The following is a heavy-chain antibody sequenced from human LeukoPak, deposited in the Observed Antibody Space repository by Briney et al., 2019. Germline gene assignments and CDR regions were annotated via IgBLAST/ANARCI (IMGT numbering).Heavy chain of an antibody. J-gene: IGHJ6*03. D-gene: IGHD5-18*01. CDR1: GYTFTSYV. Sequence: GASVNVSCKPSGYTFTSYVINWVGEATGQGLEWMGWMNPNSGNTGYAQKFQGRVTHTRNTSNSTAYMEQSSLRSEDTAVYYCARRGTAIGFDYYYYYYMDVWGKGTTVTVSS. CDR2: MNPNSGNT. CDR3: ARRGTAIGFDYYYYYYMDV. V-gene: IGHV1-8*03.